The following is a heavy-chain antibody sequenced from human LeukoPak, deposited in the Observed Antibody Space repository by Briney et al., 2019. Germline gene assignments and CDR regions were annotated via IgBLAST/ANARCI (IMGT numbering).Heavy chain of an antibody. CDR3: ASFYNTNDALDI. Sequence: ASVKVSCKASGYRFTSQYVHWVQQAPGQGLEWMGIINPTGGSTRNAQKFQGRFSMTGDTSTSTVYMELSRLRSEDTAVYYCASFYNTNDALDIWGQGTMVTVPS. CDR1: GYRFTSQY. V-gene: IGHV1-46*01. D-gene: IGHD5-24*01. J-gene: IGHJ3*02. CDR2: INPTGGST.